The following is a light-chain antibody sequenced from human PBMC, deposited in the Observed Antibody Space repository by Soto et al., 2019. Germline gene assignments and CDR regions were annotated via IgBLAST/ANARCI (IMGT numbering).Light chain of an antibody. CDR2: RAS. V-gene: IGKV4-1*01. J-gene: IGKJ2*01. Sequence: DIVMTQSPDSLAVSLGERATINCKSSQSVLYSSNNKNYLAWYQQKPGQPPKLLIYRASTRASGVPDRFSGSGSGTDFTLTISSLQAEDVAVYSCQQYYTTPYTFGQGTKLQIK. CDR3: QQYYTTPYT. CDR1: QSVLYSSNNKNY.